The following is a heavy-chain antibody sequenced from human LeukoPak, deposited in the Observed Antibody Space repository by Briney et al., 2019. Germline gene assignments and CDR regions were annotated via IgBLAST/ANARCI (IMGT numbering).Heavy chain of an antibody. CDR3: ATDSIGIAAAGALGWFDP. Sequence: SVKVSCKASGGTFSSYAISWVRQAPGQGLEWMGRIIPIFGTANYVQKFQGRVTITADESTNTAYMELSSLRSEDTALYYCATDSIGIAAAGALGWFDPWGQGTLVTVSS. V-gene: IGHV1-69*15. J-gene: IGHJ5*02. CDR2: IIPIFGTA. D-gene: IGHD6-13*01. CDR1: GGTFSSYA.